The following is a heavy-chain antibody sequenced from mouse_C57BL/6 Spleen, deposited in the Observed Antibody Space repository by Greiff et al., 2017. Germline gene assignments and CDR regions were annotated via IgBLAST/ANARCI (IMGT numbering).Heavy chain of an antibody. CDR2: INPSNGGT. Sequence: QVQLQQPGTELVKPGASVKLSCKASGYTFTSSWMHWVKQRPGQGLEWIGNINPSNGGTNYNEKFKSKAKLTVDKSSSTAYMQLSSLTSEDSAVYYCARSYYYGSSYNGFAYWGQGTLVTVAA. CDR1: GYTFTSSW. J-gene: IGHJ3*01. CDR3: ARSYYYGSSYNGFAY. V-gene: IGHV1-53*01. D-gene: IGHD1-1*01.